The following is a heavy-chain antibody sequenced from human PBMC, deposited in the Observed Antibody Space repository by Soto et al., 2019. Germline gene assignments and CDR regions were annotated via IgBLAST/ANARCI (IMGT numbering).Heavy chain of an antibody. CDR1: GFTFSSYA. D-gene: IGHD1-26*01. V-gene: IGHV3-23*01. Sequence: EVQLLESGGGLVQPGGSLRLSCAASGFTFSSYAMRWDRQAPGKGLEWVSAISGSGDSTYYADSVKGRFTISRDNSKNTLYLQMNSLRAEDTAVYYCARRGSGSYYDSWGQGTLVTVSS. J-gene: IGHJ4*02. CDR3: ARRGSGSYYDS. CDR2: ISGSGDST.